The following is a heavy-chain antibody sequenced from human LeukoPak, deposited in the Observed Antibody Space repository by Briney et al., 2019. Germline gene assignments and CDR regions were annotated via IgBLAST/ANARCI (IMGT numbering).Heavy chain of an antibody. J-gene: IGHJ3*02. V-gene: IGHV4-4*07. Sequence: PSGTLSLTCTVSGGSISSYYWSWIRQPAGKGLEWIGRIYTSGSTNYNPSLKSRVTMSVDTSKNQFSLKLSSVTAADTAVYYCARELNSSGYFAFDIWGQGTMVTVSS. CDR2: IYTSGST. D-gene: IGHD3-22*01. CDR1: GGSISSYY. CDR3: ARELNSSGYFAFDI.